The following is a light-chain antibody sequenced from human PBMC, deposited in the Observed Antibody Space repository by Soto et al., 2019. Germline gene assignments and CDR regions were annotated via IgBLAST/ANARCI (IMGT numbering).Light chain of an antibody. CDR1: QSVSSSY. CDR3: QQYGSSPRT. CDR2: RAS. V-gene: IGKV3-20*01. Sequence: IVLTQSPGTLSLSPGERATLSCRASQSVSSSYLAWYQQKPGQAPRLLIYRASSRATGTPDRFSGSGSGTDFTLTISSLEPEDFAVYYCQQYGSSPRTFGQGTKVDIK. J-gene: IGKJ1*01.